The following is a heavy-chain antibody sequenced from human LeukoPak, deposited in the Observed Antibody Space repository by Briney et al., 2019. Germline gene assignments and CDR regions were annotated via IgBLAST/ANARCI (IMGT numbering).Heavy chain of an antibody. CDR2: MSYSGNT. Sequence: SETLSLTCPVSGGSINNYYWNWIRQPPGKGLEWIGYMSYSGNTYYNPSLKSRVTISVDMSKNQFYLQMSSVTAADTAVYYCARDEYGGPFDYWGQGALVTVSS. V-gene: IGHV4-59*01. CDR3: ARDEYGGPFDY. J-gene: IGHJ4*02. CDR1: GGSINNYY. D-gene: IGHD4/OR15-4a*01.